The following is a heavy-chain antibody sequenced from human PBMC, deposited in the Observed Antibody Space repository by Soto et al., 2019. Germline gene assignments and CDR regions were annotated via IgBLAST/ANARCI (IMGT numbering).Heavy chain of an antibody. Sequence: GGSLRLSCAASGFTFSNAWMNWVRQAPGKGLEWVGRIKSKTDGGTTDCAAPVKGRFTISRDDSKNTLYLQMNSLKTEDTAVYYCTTEYYSSWYKDYWGQGTLVTVSS. CDR2: IKSKTDGGTT. J-gene: IGHJ4*02. D-gene: IGHD6-13*01. V-gene: IGHV3-15*07. CDR3: TTEYYSSWYKDY. CDR1: GFTFSNAW.